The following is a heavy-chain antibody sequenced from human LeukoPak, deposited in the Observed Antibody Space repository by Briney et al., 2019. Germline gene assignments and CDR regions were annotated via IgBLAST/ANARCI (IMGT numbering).Heavy chain of an antibody. V-gene: IGHV3-23*01. D-gene: IGHD5-18*01. CDR3: AKDSVPYGYGGVFDY. Sequence: PSETLSLTCAVSGYSISSGYYWGWIRQPPGKGLEWVSVISGSGGSTYYADSVKGRFTISRDNSKNTLYLQMNSLRAEDTAVYYCAKDSVPYGYGGVFDYWGQGTLVTVSS. CDR2: ISGSGGST. J-gene: IGHJ4*02. CDR1: GYSISSGYY.